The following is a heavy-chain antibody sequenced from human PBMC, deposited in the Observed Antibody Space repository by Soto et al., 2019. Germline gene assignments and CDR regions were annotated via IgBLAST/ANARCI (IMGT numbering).Heavy chain of an antibody. CDR3: ARDVDTAMVTGFDY. V-gene: IGHV3-7*01. J-gene: IGHJ4*02. Sequence: PGGSLRLSCAASGFTFSSHWMSWVRQAPGKGLEWVANIKQDGSEKYYVDSVKGRFTISRDNAKNSLYLQMNSLRAEDTAVYYCARDVDTAMVTGFDYWGQGTLVTVSS. CDR1: GFTFSSHW. CDR2: IKQDGSEK. D-gene: IGHD5-18*01.